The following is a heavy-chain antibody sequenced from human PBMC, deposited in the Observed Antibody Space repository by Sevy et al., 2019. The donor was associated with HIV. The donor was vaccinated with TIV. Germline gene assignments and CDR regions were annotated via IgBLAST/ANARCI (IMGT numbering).Heavy chain of an antibody. D-gene: IGHD3-22*01. CDR3: AKERADYYDSSVFDY. CDR1: GFTFDDYA. CDR2: ISWNSGSI. Sequence: GGSLRLSCAASGFTFDDYAMHWVRQAPGKGMEWVSGISWNSGSIGYAHSVKGRFTISRDNAKNSLYLQMNSLRAEDTALYYCAKERADYYDSSVFDYWGQGTLVTVSS. J-gene: IGHJ4*02. V-gene: IGHV3-9*01.